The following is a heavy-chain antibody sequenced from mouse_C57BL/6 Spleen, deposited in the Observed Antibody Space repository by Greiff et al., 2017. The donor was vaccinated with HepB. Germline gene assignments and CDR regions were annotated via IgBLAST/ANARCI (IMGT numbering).Heavy chain of an antibody. CDR3: TRDYYGSSPWFAY. CDR1: GFTFSSYA. CDR2: ISSGGDYI. Sequence: EVKVEESGEGLVKPGGSLKLSCAASGFTFSSYAMSWVRQTPEKRLEWVAYISSGGDYIYYADTVKGRFTISRDNARNTLYLQMSSLKSEDTAMYYCTRDYYGSSPWFAYWGQGTLVTVSA. V-gene: IGHV5-9-1*02. D-gene: IGHD1-1*01. J-gene: IGHJ3*01.